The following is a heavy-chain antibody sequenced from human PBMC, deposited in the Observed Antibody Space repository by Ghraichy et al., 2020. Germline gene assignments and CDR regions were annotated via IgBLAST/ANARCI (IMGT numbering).Heavy chain of an antibody. Sequence: GGSLRLSCAASGFTFSSYSMNWVRQAPGKGLEWVSSISSSSSYIYYADSVKGRFTISRDNAKNSLYLQMNSLRAEDTAVYYCASYLGYCSGGSCYSSIVGDYWGQGNLVTVSS. CDR2: ISSSSSYI. J-gene: IGHJ4*02. CDR3: ASYLGYCSGGSCYSSIVGDY. D-gene: IGHD2-15*01. CDR1: GFTFSSYS. V-gene: IGHV3-21*01.